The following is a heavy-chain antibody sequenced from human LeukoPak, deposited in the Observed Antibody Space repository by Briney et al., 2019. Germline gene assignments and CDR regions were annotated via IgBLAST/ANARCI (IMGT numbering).Heavy chain of an antibody. CDR2: ISYDGSNK. V-gene: IGHV3-30-3*01. D-gene: IGHD3-3*01. CDR1: GFTFGSYA. CDR3: ARDPLLLEWLFYFDY. J-gene: IGHJ4*02. Sequence: GGSLRLSCAASGFTFGSYAMSWVRQAPGKGLEWVAVISYDGSNKYYADSVKGRFTISRDNSKNTLYLQMNSLRAEDTAVYYCARDPLLLEWLFYFDYWGQGTLVTVSS.